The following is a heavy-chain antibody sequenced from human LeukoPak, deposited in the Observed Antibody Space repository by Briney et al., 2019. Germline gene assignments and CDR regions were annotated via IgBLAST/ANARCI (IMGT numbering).Heavy chain of an antibody. J-gene: IGHJ4*02. CDR3: VKNRGTVTTDH. Sequence: PGRSLRLSCATSGFTFSTYAMYWVRQAPGKGLEYISGISNNVISTYYADSVKGRFTISRDNSKNTLYLQMSSVRTEDSAVYYCVKNRGTVTTDHWGQGTLVTVSS. D-gene: IGHD4-17*01. CDR2: ISNNVIST. CDR1: GFTFSTYA. V-gene: IGHV3-64D*06.